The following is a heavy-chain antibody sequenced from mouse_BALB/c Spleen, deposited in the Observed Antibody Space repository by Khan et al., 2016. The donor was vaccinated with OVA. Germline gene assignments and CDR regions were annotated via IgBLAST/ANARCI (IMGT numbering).Heavy chain of an antibody. J-gene: IGHJ2*01. D-gene: IGHD2-3*01. V-gene: IGHV1S137*01. Sequence: QVQLKESGPELVRPGVSVKISCKGSGYTFTDYAMYWVKQSHAKSLERIGLISTYSGNTNYNQKFKGKATMTVDKSSSTAYMELARLTSEDSAIXYCARPAYDGYYDYWGQGTTLTVSS. CDR2: ISTYSGNT. CDR3: ARPAYDGYYDY. CDR1: GYTFTDYA.